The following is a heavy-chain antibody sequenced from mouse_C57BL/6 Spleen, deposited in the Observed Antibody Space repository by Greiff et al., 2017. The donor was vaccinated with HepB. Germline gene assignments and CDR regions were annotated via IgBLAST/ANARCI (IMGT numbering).Heavy chain of an antibody. V-gene: IGHV2-2*01. D-gene: IGHD1-1*01. CDR1: GFSLTSYG. Sequence: VQLVESGPGLVQPSQSLSITCTVSGFSLTSYGVHWVRQSPGKGLEWLRVIWSGGSTDYNAAFISRLSISKDNSKSQVFFKMNSLQADDTAIYYCASSTVAYFDYWGQGTTLTVSS. CDR3: ASSTVAYFDY. J-gene: IGHJ2*01. CDR2: IWSGGST.